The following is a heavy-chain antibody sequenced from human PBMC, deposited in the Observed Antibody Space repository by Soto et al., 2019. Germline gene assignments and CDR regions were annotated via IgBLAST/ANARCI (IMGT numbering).Heavy chain of an antibody. J-gene: IGHJ5*02. D-gene: IGHD3-3*01. CDR1: GGSISSSSYY. V-gene: IGHV4-39*01. Sequence: SETLSLTCPVSGGSISSSSYYWGWIRQPPGKGLEWIGSIYYSGSTYYNPSLKGRVTISVDTSKNQFSLKLSSVTAADTAVYYCARESYDFFPPRQLNWFDPWGQGTLVTVS. CDR3: ARESYDFFPPRQLNWFDP. CDR2: IYYSGST.